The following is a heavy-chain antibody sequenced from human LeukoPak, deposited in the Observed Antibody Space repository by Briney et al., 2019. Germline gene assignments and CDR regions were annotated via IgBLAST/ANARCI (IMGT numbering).Heavy chain of an antibody. CDR1: GFTFSSYD. J-gene: IGHJ3*02. CDR2: ISTAGDP. D-gene: IGHD2-2*01. Sequence: GGSLRLSCTASGFTFSSYDMHWRRQDKGKGLEWVSAISTAGDPYYLGSVKGRFTISRGNAKNSFYLQMNSLRAGDTAVYYCAGQARPGSAEGAFDIWGQGTMVTVSS. V-gene: IGHV3-13*05. CDR3: AGQARPGSAEGAFDI.